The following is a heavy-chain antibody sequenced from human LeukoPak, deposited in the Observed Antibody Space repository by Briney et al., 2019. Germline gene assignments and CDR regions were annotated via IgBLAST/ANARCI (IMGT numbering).Heavy chain of an antibody. CDR3: ARELNVLRYFDWLSIPGPPGI. CDR2: ISAYNGNT. J-gene: IGHJ3*02. D-gene: IGHD3-9*01. CDR1: GYTFTSYG. V-gene: IGHV1-18*01. Sequence: ASVKVSCKASGYTFTSYGISWVRQAPGQGLEWMGWISAYNGNTNYAQKLQGRVTMTTDTSTSTAYMELRSLRSDDTAVYYCARELNVLRYFDWLSIPGPPGIWGQGTMVTVSS.